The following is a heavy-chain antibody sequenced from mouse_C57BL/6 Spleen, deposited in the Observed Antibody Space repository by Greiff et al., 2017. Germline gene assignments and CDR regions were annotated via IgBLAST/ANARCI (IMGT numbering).Heavy chain of an antibody. CDR2: INPNSGST. CDR3: ARDDYDVPWFAY. Sequence: VQLQQPGAELVKPGASVKLSCKASGYTFTSYWMHWVKQRPGQGLEWIGMINPNSGSTNYNEKFKSKATLTVDKSSSTAYMQLSSLTSEDSAVYYCARDDYDVPWFAYWGQGTLVTVSA. V-gene: IGHV1-64*01. J-gene: IGHJ3*01. D-gene: IGHD2-4*01. CDR1: GYTFTSYW.